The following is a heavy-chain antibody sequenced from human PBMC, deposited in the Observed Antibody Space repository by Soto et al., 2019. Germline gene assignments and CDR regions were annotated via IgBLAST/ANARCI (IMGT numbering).Heavy chain of an antibody. J-gene: IGHJ4*02. CDR2: NNHSGST. CDR3: ARDRSIAARTGGFDY. V-gene: IGHV4-34*01. Sequence: SETLSLTCAVYGGSFSGYYWSWIRQPPGKGLEWIGENNHSGSTNYNPSLKSRVTISVDTSKNQFSLKLSSVTAADTAVYYCARDRSIAARTGGFDYWGQGTLVTVSS. CDR1: GGSFSGYY. D-gene: IGHD6-6*01.